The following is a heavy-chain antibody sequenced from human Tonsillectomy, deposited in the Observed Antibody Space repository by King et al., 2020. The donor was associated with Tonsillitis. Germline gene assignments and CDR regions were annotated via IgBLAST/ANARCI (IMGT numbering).Heavy chain of an antibody. CDR2: IRSKANSYAT. Sequence: VQLVESGGGLVQPGGSLELSCAASGFTFSGSAMHWVRQASGKGLEWVGRIRSKANSYATAYAASVKGRFTISRDDSKNTAYLQMNSLKTEDTAVYYCTRTTTYSGSYSSWGQGTLVTVSS. J-gene: IGHJ5*02. CDR3: TRTTTYSGSYSS. CDR1: GFTFSGSA. V-gene: IGHV3-73*01. D-gene: IGHD1-26*01.